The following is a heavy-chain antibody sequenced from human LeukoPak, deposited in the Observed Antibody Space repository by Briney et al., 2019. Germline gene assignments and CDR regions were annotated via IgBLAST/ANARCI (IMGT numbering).Heavy chain of an antibody. V-gene: IGHV3-11*04. CDR2: ISNSGTTI. Sequence: GGSLRLSCAASGFDFSDYYMTWIRQAPGKGLEWVSYISNSGTTIYYADSVKGRFTISRDNAKNSLYLQMNSLRAEDTAVYYCARNLFQWFGELLPPPYFDYWGQGTLVTVSS. J-gene: IGHJ4*02. D-gene: IGHD3-10*01. CDR3: ARNLFQWFGELLPPPYFDY. CDR1: GFDFSDYY.